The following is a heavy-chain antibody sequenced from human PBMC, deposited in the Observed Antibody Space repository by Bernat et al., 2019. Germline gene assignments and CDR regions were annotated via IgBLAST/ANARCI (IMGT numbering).Heavy chain of an antibody. D-gene: IGHD3-9*01. Sequence: QVQLVESGGGVVQPGTSLRLSCAASGFTFSFYGMQWVRQAPGQGLEWMAVISQDGSKRYHTDSVKGRFIISRDKSKNSLYLQMNSLRTEDTAVYYCAKDLGLRYFDWTFDSWGQGTLVTVSS. CDR3: AKDLGLRYFDWTFDS. V-gene: IGHV3-30*18. CDR1: GFTFSFYG. CDR2: ISQDGSKR. J-gene: IGHJ4*02.